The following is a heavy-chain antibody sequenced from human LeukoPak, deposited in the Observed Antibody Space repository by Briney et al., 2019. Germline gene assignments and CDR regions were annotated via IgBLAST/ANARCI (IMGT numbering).Heavy chain of an antibody. CDR3: ARVQVGATLDY. CDR2: IYSGGST. Sequence: GGSLRLSCAASGFTVSSNYMSWVRQAPGKGLEWVSVIYSGGSTYYADSVKGRFTTSRDNSKNTLYLQMNSLRAEDTAVYYCARVQVGATLDYWGQGTLVTVSS. J-gene: IGHJ4*02. V-gene: IGHV3-53*01. D-gene: IGHD1-26*01. CDR1: GFTVSSNY.